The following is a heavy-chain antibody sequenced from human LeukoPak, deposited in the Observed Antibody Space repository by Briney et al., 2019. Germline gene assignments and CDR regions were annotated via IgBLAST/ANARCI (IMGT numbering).Heavy chain of an antibody. Sequence: TSGSLSLSCAASGFTVGSSYMGWVRQAPGKGLEWVAVIYSGGSTYYADSMKGRFTLSRDNSKNTLYLQMNSLRAEDTAVYYCARRSGSYYEADYWGQGTLVTVSS. CDR1: GFTVGSSY. CDR3: ARRSGSYYEADY. V-gene: IGHV3-53*01. CDR2: IYSGGST. D-gene: IGHD1-26*01. J-gene: IGHJ4*02.